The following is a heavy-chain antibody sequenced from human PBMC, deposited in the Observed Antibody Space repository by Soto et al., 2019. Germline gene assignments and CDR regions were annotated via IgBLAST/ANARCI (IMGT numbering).Heavy chain of an antibody. J-gene: IGHJ6*02. CDR1: GFSLSNARMG. CDR3: ARGRGITGMEWGMDV. CDR2: IFSNDEK. Sequence: QVTLKESGPVLVKPTETLTLTCTVSGFSLSNARMGVSWIRQPPGKALEWLAHIFSNDEKSYSTSLKSRLTISKDTSKSQGVLTMTNLDPVDTATYYCARGRGITGMEWGMDVWGQGTTVTVSS. V-gene: IGHV2-26*01. D-gene: IGHD1-20*01.